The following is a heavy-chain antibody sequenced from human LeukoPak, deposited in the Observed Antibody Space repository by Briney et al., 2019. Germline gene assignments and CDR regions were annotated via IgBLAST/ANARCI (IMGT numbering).Heavy chain of an antibody. D-gene: IGHD3-3*01. V-gene: IGHV3-30*03. CDR2: ISNDGSRK. Sequence: GGSLRLSCAPSGFTFSRHGMHWVRQAPGKGLEWVAIISNDGSRKYYGHSVEGRFTISRDNSKNTLYLQMDSLRAEDTAVYYCARDRAWSYFDYWGQGTLVTVSS. CDR3: ARDRAWSYFDY. CDR1: GFTFSRHG. J-gene: IGHJ4*02.